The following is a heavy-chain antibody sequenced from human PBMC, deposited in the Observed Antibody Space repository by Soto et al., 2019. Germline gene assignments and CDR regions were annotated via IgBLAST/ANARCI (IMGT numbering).Heavy chain of an antibody. D-gene: IGHD1-26*01. V-gene: IGHV4-31*03. Sequence: SETLSLTCTVSGGSISSGGYYWSWIRQHPGKGLEWIGYIYYSGSTYYNPSLKSRVTISVDTSKNQFSLKLSSVTAADTAVYYCATQEVDGYYPASGMDVWGQGTTVSVSS. CDR3: ATQEVDGYYPASGMDV. J-gene: IGHJ6*02. CDR2: IYYSGST. CDR1: GGSISSGGYY.